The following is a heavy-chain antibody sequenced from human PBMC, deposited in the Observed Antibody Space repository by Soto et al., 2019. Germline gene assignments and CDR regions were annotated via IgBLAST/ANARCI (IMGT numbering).Heavy chain of an antibody. D-gene: IGHD6-19*01. J-gene: IGHJ5*02. CDR1: GGSVSSHY. V-gene: IGHV4-4*07. CDR3: ARELKPYNSGWYFTLS. CDR2: IYISGNT. Sequence: QVQLRESGPGLVNPSETLSLTCSVSGGSVSSHYWSWVRQPAGKGLEWIGRIYISGNTKYNPSFKSRVTMSVDTSKNQVSLRLSSVTAADTAVYYCARELKPYNSGWYFTLSWGQGTLVTVSS.